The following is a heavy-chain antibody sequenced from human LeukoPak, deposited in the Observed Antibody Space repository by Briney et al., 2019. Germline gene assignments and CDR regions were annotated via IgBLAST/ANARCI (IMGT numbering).Heavy chain of an antibody. CDR1: SYTFTSHG. V-gene: IGHV1-18*01. D-gene: IGHD7-27*01. Sequence: ASVTVSCTASSYTFTSHGLSWARQAPGQGLEWMGWISIYSGNTNYAQKFQDRISMTTDTSTSTAYMELRSLKSDDTAVYYCARDPGGTWGFDYWGQGALVTVSP. CDR2: ISIYSGNT. CDR3: ARDPGGTWGFDY. J-gene: IGHJ4*02.